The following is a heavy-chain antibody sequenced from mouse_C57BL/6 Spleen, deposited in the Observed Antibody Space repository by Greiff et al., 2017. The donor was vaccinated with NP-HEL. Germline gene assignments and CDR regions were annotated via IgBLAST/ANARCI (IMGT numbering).Heavy chain of an antibody. D-gene: IGHD3-2*02. CDR2: INPSNGGT. CDR3: ARGQLRLRYAMDY. V-gene: IGHV1-53*01. Sequence: QVQLQQPGTELVKPGASVKLSCRASGYTFTSYWMHWVKQRPGQGLEWIGNINPSNGGTNYNEKFKSKATLTVDKSSSTAYMQLSSLTSEDSAVYYCARGQLRLRYAMDYWGQGTSVTVSS. CDR1: GYTFTSYW. J-gene: IGHJ4*01.